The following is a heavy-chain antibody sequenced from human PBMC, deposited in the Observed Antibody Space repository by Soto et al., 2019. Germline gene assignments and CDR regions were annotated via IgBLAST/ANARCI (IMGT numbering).Heavy chain of an antibody. V-gene: IGHV1-8*01. D-gene: IGHD6-13*01. CDR3: ARATAAAGRFRYDWLDP. CDR1: GYTFTSYD. J-gene: IGHJ5*02. CDR2: MNPNSGNT. Sequence: ASVKVSCKASGYTFTSYDINWVRQATGQGLEWMGWMNPNSGNTGCAQKFQGRVTMTRNTSISTAYMELSSLRSEDTAVYYCARATAAAGRFRYDWLDPWGQGTLVTVSS.